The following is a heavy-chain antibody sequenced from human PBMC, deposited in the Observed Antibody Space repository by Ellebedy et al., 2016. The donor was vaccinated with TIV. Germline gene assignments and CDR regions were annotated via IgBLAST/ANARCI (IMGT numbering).Heavy chain of an antibody. CDR1: GFSFRSYW. J-gene: IGHJ4*02. D-gene: IGHD4/OR15-4a*01. CDR2: INPDDSVT. V-gene: IGHV3-74*01. Sequence: PGGSLRLSCAASGFSFRSYWMHWVRQAPGKGLVWVSRINPDDSVTSYADSVKGRFTISRDSAKDTLYLQMNSLTAEDTAVYYCARDRTSLDGAPYNDYWGQGTLVTVSS. CDR3: ARDRTSLDGAPYNDY.